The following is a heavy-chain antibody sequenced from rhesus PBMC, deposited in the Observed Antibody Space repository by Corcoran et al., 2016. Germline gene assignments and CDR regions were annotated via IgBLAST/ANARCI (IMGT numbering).Heavy chain of an antibody. CDR1: GGPISRGYG. V-gene: IGHV4S7*01. CDR2: MFGSIGST. J-gene: IGHJ4*01. D-gene: IGHD1-44*01. Sequence: QLQLQESGPGLVKPSATLSLTCAVSGGPISRGYGWSRSRQPPGPGGEWIGSMFGSIGSTSYTPALKSRVTISKDTSKNQFSLKLSSVTAADTAVYYCARQYSGNYNGGWFDYWGQGVLVTVSS. CDR3: ARQYSGNYNGGWFDY.